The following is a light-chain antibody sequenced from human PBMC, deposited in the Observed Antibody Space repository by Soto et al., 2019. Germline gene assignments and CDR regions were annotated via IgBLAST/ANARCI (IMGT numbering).Light chain of an antibody. J-gene: IGKJ1*01. CDR3: QKYSAKWT. CDR2: KAF. CDR1: ESISSW. V-gene: IGKV1-5*03. Sequence: DIPMTQSPSTLSASVGDRVTITCRASESISSWLAWFQQKPGKAPKLLIYKAFILKSGVSSRFSGSESGTEFTLTISSLQPDDFATYSCQKYSAKWTFGQGTKVEIK.